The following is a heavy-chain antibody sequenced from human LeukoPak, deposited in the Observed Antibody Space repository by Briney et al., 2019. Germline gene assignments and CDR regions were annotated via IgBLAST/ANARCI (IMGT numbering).Heavy chain of an antibody. D-gene: IGHD2-8*01. V-gene: IGHV4-31*03. CDR2: IYYSGST. CDR3: ARAARVYAID. CDR1: GGSISGGGYY. Sequence: SQTLSLTCTVSGGSISGGGYYWSWIRQHPGKGLEWIGYIYYSGSTYYNPSLKSRVTITVDTSKNQFSLKLSSVTAADTAVYYCARAARVYAIDWGQGTLVTVSS. J-gene: IGHJ4*02.